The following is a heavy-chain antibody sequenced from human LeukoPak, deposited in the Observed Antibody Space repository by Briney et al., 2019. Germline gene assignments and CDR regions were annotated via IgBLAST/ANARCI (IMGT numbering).Heavy chain of an antibody. CDR3: ARDLSGTEDYYYYGMDV. CDR2: ISAYNGNT. V-gene: IGHV1-18*01. J-gene: IGHJ6*02. CDR1: GYTFTSYG. Sequence: ASVKVSCKASGYTFTSYGISWVRQAPGQGLEWMGWISAYNGNTNYAQKLQGRVTMTTDTSTSTAYMELRSLRSDDTAVYYCARDLSGTEDYYYYGMDVWGRGTTITVSS. D-gene: IGHD3-10*01.